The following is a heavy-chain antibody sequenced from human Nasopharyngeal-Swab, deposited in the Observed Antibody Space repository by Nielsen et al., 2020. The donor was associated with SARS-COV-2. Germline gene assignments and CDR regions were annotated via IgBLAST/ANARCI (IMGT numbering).Heavy chain of an antibody. J-gene: IGHJ6*02. D-gene: IGHD2-21*02. Sequence: SKTLSLTCAVSGGSISSSNWWSWVRQPPGKGLEWIGEIYHSGSTNYNPSLKSRVTISVDKSKNQFSLKLSSVTAADTAVYYCARDRRGDYYYYYGMDVWGQGTTVTVSS. CDR3: ARDRRGDYYYYYGMDV. CDR1: GGSISSSNW. CDR2: IYHSGST. V-gene: IGHV4-4*02.